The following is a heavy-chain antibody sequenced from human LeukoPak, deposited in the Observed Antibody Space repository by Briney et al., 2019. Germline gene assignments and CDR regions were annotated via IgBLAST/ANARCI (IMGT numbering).Heavy chain of an antibody. J-gene: IGHJ4*02. CDR3: AREPRRFGD. CDR2: ISAYNGNT. V-gene: IGHV1-18*01. CDR1: GYTFTSYG. Sequence: GASVKVSCKASGYTFTSYGISWVRQAPGQGLEWMGWISAYNGNTNYAQKLQGRVTITSDTSINTAYMELSSLRSEDTAVYYCAREPRRFGDWGQGTLVTVSS. D-gene: IGHD3-10*01.